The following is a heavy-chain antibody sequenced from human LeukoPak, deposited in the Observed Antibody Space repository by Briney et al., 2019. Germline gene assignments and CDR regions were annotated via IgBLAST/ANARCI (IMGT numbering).Heavy chain of an antibody. CDR2: IIPILGIA. CDR3: ATLGYCSGGSCYSRYYYYGMDV. D-gene: IGHD2-15*01. J-gene: IGHJ6*02. Sequence: SVKVSCTASGGTFSSYAISWVRQAPGQGLEWMGRIIPILGIANYAQKFQGRVTITADKSTSTAYMELSSLRSEDTAVYYCATLGYCSGGSCYSRYYYYGMDVWGQGTTVTVSS. CDR1: GGTFSSYA. V-gene: IGHV1-69*04.